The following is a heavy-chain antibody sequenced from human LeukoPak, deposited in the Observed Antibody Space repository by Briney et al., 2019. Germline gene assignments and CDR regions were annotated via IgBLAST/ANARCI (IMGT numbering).Heavy chain of an antibody. V-gene: IGHV3-74*01. CDR1: GFTFSSYW. CDR2: ISSDGSST. Sequence: GGSLRLSCAASGFTFSSYWMHWVRRAPGKGLVWVSRISSDGSSTTYADSVKGRFTVSRDNAKNSLYLQMNGLTAEDTAVYYCGRDPDSWGQGTVVTVSS. J-gene: IGHJ5*01. CDR3: GRDPDS.